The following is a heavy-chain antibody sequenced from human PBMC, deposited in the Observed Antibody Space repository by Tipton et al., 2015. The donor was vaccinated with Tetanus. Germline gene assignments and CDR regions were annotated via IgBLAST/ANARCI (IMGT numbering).Heavy chain of an antibody. CDR1: GYIFNNYW. V-gene: IGHV5-51*01. CDR2: IYPGDSDT. D-gene: IGHD2-8*01. CDR3: ARAHCTDGVCNFDF. Sequence: QLVQSGGEVKKPGESLKISWKGSGYIFNNYWIGWVRQKPWIGLEWMGIIYPGDSDTRYSPSFQGQVTIPVDKSINTAYLQWSSLKASDTSMFYCARAHCTDGVCNFDFWGQGALVTVAS. J-gene: IGHJ4*02.